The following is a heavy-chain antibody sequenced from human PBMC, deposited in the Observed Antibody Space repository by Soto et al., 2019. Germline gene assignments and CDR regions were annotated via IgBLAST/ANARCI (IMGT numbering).Heavy chain of an antibody. J-gene: IGHJ4*02. CDR1: GFTFSNFA. CDR3: AKGIKWELPFDY. CDR2: ISGSYGTT. D-gene: IGHD1-26*01. Sequence: EVQLLESGGGLVQPGESLRLSCAASGFTFSNFAMTWVRQAPGKGLEWVSTISGSYGTTYYADSVKGRFTISRDDSKNTLFLQMNSLRAEDTAVYYCAKGIKWELPFDYWGQGTLVTVSS. V-gene: IGHV3-23*01.